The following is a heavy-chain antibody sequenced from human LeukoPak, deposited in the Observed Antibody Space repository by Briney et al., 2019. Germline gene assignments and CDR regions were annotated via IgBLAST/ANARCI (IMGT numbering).Heavy chain of an antibody. Sequence: SETLSLTCTVSGGSISSYYWSWIRQPAGKGLEWIGRIYTSGSTNYNPSLKSRVTISVDTSKNQFSLKLSPVTAADTAVYYCARGRIFGVVGMAFDIWGQGTMVTVSS. J-gene: IGHJ3*02. CDR3: ARGRIFGVVGMAFDI. CDR1: GGSISSYY. V-gene: IGHV4-4*07. CDR2: IYTSGST. D-gene: IGHD3-3*01.